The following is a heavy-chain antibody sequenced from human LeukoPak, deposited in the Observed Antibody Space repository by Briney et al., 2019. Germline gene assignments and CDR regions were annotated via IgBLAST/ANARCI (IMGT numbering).Heavy chain of an antibody. CDR1: GFTFSSYA. CDR3: AKAKYYYGSGSLILVDY. J-gene: IGHJ4*02. D-gene: IGHD3-10*01. CDR2: ISGSGGST. V-gene: IGHV3-23*01. Sequence: PGGSLRLSCAASGFTFSSYAMSWVRQAPGKGLEWVSAISGSGGSTYYADSVKGRFTISRDNSKNTLYLQMNSLRAEDTAVYYCAKAKYYYGSGSLILVDYWGQGTLVTVSS.